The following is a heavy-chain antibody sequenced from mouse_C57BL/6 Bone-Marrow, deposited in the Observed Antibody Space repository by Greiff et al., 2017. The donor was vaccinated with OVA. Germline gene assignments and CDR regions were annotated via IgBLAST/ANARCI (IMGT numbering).Heavy chain of an antibody. Sequence: EVKVEESGGGLVQPKGSLKLSCAASGFSFNTYAMNWVRQAPGKGLEWVARIRSKSNNYATYYADSVKDRFTISRDDSESMLYLQMNNLKTEDTAMYYCVRGTMITTGYYYAMDYWGQGTSVTVSS. CDR2: IRSKSNNYAT. D-gene: IGHD2-4*01. V-gene: IGHV10-1*01. CDR3: VRGTMITTGYYYAMDY. J-gene: IGHJ4*01. CDR1: GFSFNTYA.